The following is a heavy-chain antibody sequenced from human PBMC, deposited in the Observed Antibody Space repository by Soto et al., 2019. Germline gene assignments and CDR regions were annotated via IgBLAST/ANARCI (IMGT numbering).Heavy chain of an antibody. CDR1: GGSISGFY. CDR2: IYYSGST. J-gene: IGHJ4*02. V-gene: IGHV4-59*12. Sequence: SETLSLTCTVSGGSISGFYWSWIRQPPGKGLEWIGYIYYSGSTNYNPSLQSRVSISVDTSKNQFSLKLSSVTAADTAVYYCARVRFGGYFDYWGQGTLVTVSS. D-gene: IGHD3-16*01. CDR3: ARVRFGGYFDY.